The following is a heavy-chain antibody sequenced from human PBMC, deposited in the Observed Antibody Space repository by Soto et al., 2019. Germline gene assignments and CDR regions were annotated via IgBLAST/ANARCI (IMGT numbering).Heavy chain of an antibody. V-gene: IGHV1-8*01. Sequence: QVQLVQSGAEVKKPGASVKVSCKASGYTFTSYDINWVRQATGQVLEWMGWMNPNSGNTGYSQKFQGRVTMTRNTSISTSYMALSSLRSEDTAVYYCASAPTASLYSSASLLVYWGQGTLVTVSS. CDR3: ASAPTASLYSSASLLVY. CDR2: MNPNSGNT. D-gene: IGHD6-6*01. CDR1: GYTFTSYD. J-gene: IGHJ4*02.